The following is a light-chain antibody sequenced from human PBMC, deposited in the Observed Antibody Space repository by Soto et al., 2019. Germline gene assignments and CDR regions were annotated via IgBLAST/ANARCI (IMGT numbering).Light chain of an antibody. J-gene: IGKJ1*01. CDR1: QSVVYRDGIAY. V-gene: IGKV2-30*01. Sequence: DVVMTQSPLSLPVTLGQSASISCRSSQSVVYRDGIAYLSWFQQRPGQSPRRLIYKASKRDSGGPDRIRGRGSTTDSTLTISTVEAEEVAVDYCLQRAPWLPTIEQGTKV. CDR2: KAS. CDR3: LQRAPWLPT.